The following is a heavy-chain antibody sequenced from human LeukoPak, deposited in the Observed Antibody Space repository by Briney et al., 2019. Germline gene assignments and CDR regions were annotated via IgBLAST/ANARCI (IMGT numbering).Heavy chain of an antibody. V-gene: IGHV4-59*12. CDR2: IYHGGST. D-gene: IGHD6-6*01. Sequence: SETLSLTGTVSGGSISSYYWSWIRQPPGKGLVWIGSIYHGGSTYYNPFLNSRVPISVDMSKNQFSLKPTSVAAGATAVYICARDELEYSTNYWGQGTLVTVSS. CDR1: GGSISSYY. J-gene: IGHJ4*02. CDR3: ARDELEYSTNY.